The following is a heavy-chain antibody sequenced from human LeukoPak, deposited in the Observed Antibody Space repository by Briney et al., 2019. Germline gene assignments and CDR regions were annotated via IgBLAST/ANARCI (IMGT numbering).Heavy chain of an antibody. D-gene: IGHD4-17*01. V-gene: IGHV4-39*01. CDR2: IYYSGST. Sequence: PSETLSLTCTVSGGSISSSSYYWGWIRQPPGKGLEWIGSIYYSGSTYYNPSLKSRVTISVDTSKNQFSLKLSSVTAADTAVYYCATYGDYYFDYWGQGTLFTVSS. CDR1: GGSISSSSYY. CDR3: ATYGDYYFDY. J-gene: IGHJ4*02.